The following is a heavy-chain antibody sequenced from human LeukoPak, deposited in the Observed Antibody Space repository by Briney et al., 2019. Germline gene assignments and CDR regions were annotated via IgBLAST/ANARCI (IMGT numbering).Heavy chain of an antibody. CDR1: GFSFSVYP. J-gene: IGHJ6*03. V-gene: IGHV3-21*01. CDR3: ARCALGGWSENYYMDV. Sequence: PGGSLRLSCATSGFSFSVYPMSWVRQAPGKGLEWVMSISTTGSHIYYADSVKGRSNISRDNAENSVYLQMNSLRTEDTAMYYCARCALGGWSENYYMDVWGKGTKVTVSS. CDR2: ISTTGSHI. D-gene: IGHD3-3*01.